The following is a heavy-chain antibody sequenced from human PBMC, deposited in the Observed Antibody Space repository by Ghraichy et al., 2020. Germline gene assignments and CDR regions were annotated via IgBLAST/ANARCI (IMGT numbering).Heavy chain of an antibody. CDR2: IRSKAYGGTT. D-gene: IGHD2-2*01. CDR3: TRDRCSSTSCYPAKLFYYGMDV. V-gene: IGHV3-49*03. J-gene: IGHJ6*02. Sequence: GGSLRLSCTGSGFTFGDYAMSWFRQAPGKGLEWVGFIRSKAYGGTTEYAASVKGRFTISRDDSKSIAYLQMNSLKTEDTAVYYCTRDRCSSTSCYPAKLFYYGMDVWGQGTTVTVSS. CDR1: GFTFGDYA.